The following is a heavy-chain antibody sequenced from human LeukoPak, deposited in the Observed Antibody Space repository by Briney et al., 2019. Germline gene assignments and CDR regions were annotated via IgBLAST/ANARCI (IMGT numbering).Heavy chain of an antibody. Sequence: GGSLRLSCAASGFTFDDYAIHWVRQAPGKGLEWVSGISWNSGSIAYADSVKGRFTISRDNAKNSLYLQMNSLRPEDTALYYCAKGPIYSGSYNYFDYWGQGTLVTVSS. CDR3: AKGPIYSGSYNYFDY. D-gene: IGHD6-6*01. CDR2: ISWNSGSI. J-gene: IGHJ4*02. V-gene: IGHV3-9*01. CDR1: GFTFDDYA.